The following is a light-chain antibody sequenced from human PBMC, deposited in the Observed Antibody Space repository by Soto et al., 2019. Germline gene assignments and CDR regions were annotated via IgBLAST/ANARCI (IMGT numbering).Light chain of an antibody. CDR1: QSISSY. Sequence: DIQMTQSPSSLSASVGDRVTITCRASQSISSYLNWYQQKPGKAPKLLIYEAASLQSGVPSRFSGSGSGTDFTLTSSSLQPEDFATYYCQQSYSTPTFGQGTKLEIK. CDR3: QQSYSTPT. J-gene: IGKJ2*01. CDR2: EAA. V-gene: IGKV1-39*01.